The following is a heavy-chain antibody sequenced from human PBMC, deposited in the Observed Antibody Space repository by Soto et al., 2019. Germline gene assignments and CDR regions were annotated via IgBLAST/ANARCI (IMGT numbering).Heavy chain of an antibody. V-gene: IGHV3-33*01. D-gene: IGHD2-2*01. CDR2: IWYDGSNK. J-gene: IGHJ6*02. Sequence: LRLSCAASGFTFSSYGMHWVRQAPGKGLEWVAVIWYDGSNKYYADSVKGRFTISRDNSKNTLYLQMNSLRAEDTAVYYCARDLSYCSSTSCYYYGMDVWGQGTLVTVSS. CDR3: ARDLSYCSSTSCYYYGMDV. CDR1: GFTFSSYG.